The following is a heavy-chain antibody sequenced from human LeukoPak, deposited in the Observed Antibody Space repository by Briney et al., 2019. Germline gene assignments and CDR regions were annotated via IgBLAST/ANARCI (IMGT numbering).Heavy chain of an antibody. J-gene: IGHJ6*03. V-gene: IGHV4-39*01. CDR2: ISYSGST. CDR3: ARHHPTVTPYYMDV. Sequence: SETLSLTCTVSGGSISSSSYYWGWIRQPPGKGLEWIGTISYSGSTYYNPSLKSRVTISVDTSKNQFSLKLSSVTTADTAVYYCARHHPTVTPYYMDVWGKGTTVTISS. D-gene: IGHD4-17*01. CDR1: GGSISSSSYY.